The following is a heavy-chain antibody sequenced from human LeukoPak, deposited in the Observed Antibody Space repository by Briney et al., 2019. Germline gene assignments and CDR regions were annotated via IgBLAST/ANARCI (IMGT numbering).Heavy chain of an antibody. CDR2: IHSSVSTT. D-gene: IGHD3-10*01. Sequence: GEALKISCRGSGDGFANYWIGWVRHMPREGLQWVAIIHSSVSTTHYSPSFQGRVTISADKAITTAYLQWNSLRTSDTAIYSCARRVPLAQFIIDWFDPWCQGTLITVTS. J-gene: IGHJ5*02. CDR3: ARRVPLAQFIIDWFDP. CDR1: GDGFANYW. V-gene: IGHV5-51*01.